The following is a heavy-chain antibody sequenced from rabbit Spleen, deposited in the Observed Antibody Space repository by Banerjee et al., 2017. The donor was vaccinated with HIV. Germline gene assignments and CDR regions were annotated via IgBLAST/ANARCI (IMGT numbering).Heavy chain of an antibody. V-gene: IGHV1S45*01. CDR1: GFSFSSYYY. J-gene: IGHJ4*01. CDR3: VRDQAGYDGYGPYYFNL. Sequence: QEQLEESGGGLVQPEGSLTLTCTASGFSFSSYYYMCWVRQAPGKGLEWIACIYAGSSGSTAYASWAKGRFTISRENTQNTVSLQLNSLTVADTATYFCVRDQAGYDGYGPYYFNLWGQGTLVTVS. CDR2: IYAGSSGST. D-gene: IGHD6-1*01.